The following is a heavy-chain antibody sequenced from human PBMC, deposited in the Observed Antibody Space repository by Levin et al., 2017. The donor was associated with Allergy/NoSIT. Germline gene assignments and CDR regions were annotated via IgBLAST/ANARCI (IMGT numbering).Heavy chain of an antibody. CDR2: IYYDGST. D-gene: IGHD2-8*02. V-gene: IGHV4-31*03. Sequence: SETLSLTCSVSGDSTARGGYYWGWIRQHAGQGLEWVGYIYYDGSTFYNPSLKTRAKISLNTSKNQFSLSLSSVTAADTAVYYCARARTGGVSPFDYWGQGTLVTVSS. J-gene: IGHJ4*02. CDR1: GDSTARGGYY. CDR3: ARARTGGVSPFDY.